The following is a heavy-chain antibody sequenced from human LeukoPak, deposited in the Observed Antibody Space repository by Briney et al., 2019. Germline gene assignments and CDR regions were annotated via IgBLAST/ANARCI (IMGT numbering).Heavy chain of an antibody. CDR1: GFTFSSYA. V-gene: IGHV3-23*01. J-gene: IGHJ4*02. Sequence: GGSLRLSCAASGFTFSSYAMSWVRQAPGKGPEWVSGFSSSGGSTYYADSVQGRFTISRDNSKNTLYLQMNSLRAEDTAVYYCARPRSAESPFDYWGQGTLVTVSS. CDR3: ARPRSAESPFDY. CDR2: FSSSGGST. D-gene: IGHD3-3*01.